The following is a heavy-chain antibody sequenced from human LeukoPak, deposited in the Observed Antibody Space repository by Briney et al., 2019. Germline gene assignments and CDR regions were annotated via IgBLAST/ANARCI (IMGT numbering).Heavy chain of an antibody. CDR1: GGSFSGYY. CDR3: ARSYDYVWGSYRYPFDY. D-gene: IGHD3-16*02. CDR2: INHSGST. Sequence: SETLSLTCAVYGGSFSGYYWSWIRQPPGKGLEWIGEINHSGSTSYNPSLKSRVTISLDTSKRQLSLKLSSVTAADTAVYYCARSYDYVWGSYRYPFDYWGQGTLVTVSS. J-gene: IGHJ4*02. V-gene: IGHV4-34*01.